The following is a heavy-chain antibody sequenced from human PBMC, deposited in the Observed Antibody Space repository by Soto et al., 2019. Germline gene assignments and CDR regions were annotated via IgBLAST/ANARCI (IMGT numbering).Heavy chain of an antibody. CDR2: ISTSGSTV. Sequence: EVQLVESGGALVQPGGSLRLSCAASRFTFSTYEMNWVRQAPGKGLEWVSYISTSGSTVYYADSVKGRFTISRDNAKNTLYLQMNILRVEDTAVYFCATAGNYRFDNWGLGTLVTVSS. V-gene: IGHV3-48*03. CDR1: RFTFSTYE. D-gene: IGHD1-1*01. J-gene: IGHJ4*02. CDR3: ATAGNYRFDN.